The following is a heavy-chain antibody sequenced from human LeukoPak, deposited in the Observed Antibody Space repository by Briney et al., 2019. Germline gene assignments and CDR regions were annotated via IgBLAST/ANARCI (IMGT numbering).Heavy chain of an antibody. CDR3: ARDCSSKTCHDAFYV. D-gene: IGHD2-2*01. J-gene: IGHJ3*01. V-gene: IGHV5-51*01. CDR2: IYPGDSDT. Sequence: GESLKISCEASGYNFTTYWIAWVRQMPGKGLEWMGIIYPGDSDTRYSPSFQGQVTISADKSITTAYLHRSSLKATDTAIYYCARDCSSKTCHDAFYVWGQGTMITVSS. CDR1: GYNFTTYW.